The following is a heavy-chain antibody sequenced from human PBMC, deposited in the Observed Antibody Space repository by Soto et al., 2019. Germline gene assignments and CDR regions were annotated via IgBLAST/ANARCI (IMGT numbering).Heavy chain of an antibody. V-gene: IGHV3-21*01. CDR3: AREPYDYVWGSYGDYYYYGMDV. Sequence: EVQLVESGGGLVKPGGSLRLSCAASGFTFSSYSMNWVRQAPGKGLEWVSSISSSSSYIYYADSVKGRFTISSDNAKNSMYMQTKSLRAADTAVYYCAREPYDYVWGSYGDYYYYGMDVWGQGTTVTVSS. D-gene: IGHD3-16*01. CDR1: GFTFSSYS. CDR2: ISSSSSYI. J-gene: IGHJ6*02.